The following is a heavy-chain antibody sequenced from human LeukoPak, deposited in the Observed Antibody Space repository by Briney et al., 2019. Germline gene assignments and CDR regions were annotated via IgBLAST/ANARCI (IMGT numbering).Heavy chain of an antibody. J-gene: IGHJ6*02. CDR1: GFRFSDYY. Sequence: GGSLRLSCAASGFRFSDYYMSWIRQAPGKGLEWVSYIGASGSTIHYADSVKGRFTISRDNAKNSLYLQMHRLRAEDTAVYYCAKDLRPYYYDSRGYYFSYGMDVWGQGTTVTVSS. D-gene: IGHD3-22*01. V-gene: IGHV3-11*01. CDR3: AKDLRPYYYDSRGYYFSYGMDV. CDR2: IGASGSTI.